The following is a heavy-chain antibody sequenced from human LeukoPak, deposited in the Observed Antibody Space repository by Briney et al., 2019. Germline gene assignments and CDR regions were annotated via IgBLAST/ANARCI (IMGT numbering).Heavy chain of an antibody. V-gene: IGHV3-7*01. D-gene: IGHD5-12*01. J-gene: IGHJ4*02. CDR3: ARDLVATIGHYFDY. Sequence: PGGSLRLSCAASGFTFSSYWMHWVRQAPGKGLEWVANIKQHGSEKYYVDSVKGRFTISRDNAKNSLYLQMNSLRAEDTAVYYCARDLVATIGHYFDYWGQGTLVTVSS. CDR2: IKQHGSEK. CDR1: GFTFSSYW.